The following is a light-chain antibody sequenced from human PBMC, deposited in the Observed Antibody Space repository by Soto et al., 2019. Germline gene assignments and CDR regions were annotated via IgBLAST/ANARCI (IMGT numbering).Light chain of an antibody. CDR3: QQYNSYAT. J-gene: IGKJ1*01. CDR1: QSISSW. Sequence: IQTTRSPSTLSASVGDRVTITCRASQSISSWLAWYQQKPGKAPKLLIYDASSLESGVPSRFSGSGSGTEFTLTISSLQPDDFATYYCQQYNSYATFGQGTKVDNK. V-gene: IGKV1-5*01. CDR2: DAS.